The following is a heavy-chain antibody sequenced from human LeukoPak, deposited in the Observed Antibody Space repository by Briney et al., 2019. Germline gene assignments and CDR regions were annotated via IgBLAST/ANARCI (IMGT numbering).Heavy chain of an antibody. CDR2: IYYSGST. CDR1: GGSLSSSSYY. J-gene: IGHJ4*02. CDR3: AAGYSSGIDY. V-gene: IGHV4-39*01. D-gene: IGHD6-19*01. Sequence: SETLSLTCTVSGGSLSSSSYYWGWIRQPPGKGLEWIGSIYYSGSTYYNPSLKSRVTISVDTSKNQFSLKLSSVTAADTAVYYCAAGYSSGIDYWGQGTLVTVSS.